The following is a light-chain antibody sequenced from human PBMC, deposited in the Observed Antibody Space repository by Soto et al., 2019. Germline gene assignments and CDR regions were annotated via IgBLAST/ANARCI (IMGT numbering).Light chain of an antibody. CDR1: QSVSNL. CDR2: DAS. Sequence: DIQMTQSPSTLSASVGDRVTITCRASQSVSNLLAWYQQKPGKAPKLLIFDASTLESGVPSRFSGSGSGTEFTLTINSLQPQDFATYYCQQDNIYPVDFGQGTKVDIK. CDR3: QQDNIYPVD. J-gene: IGKJ2*01. V-gene: IGKV1-5*01.